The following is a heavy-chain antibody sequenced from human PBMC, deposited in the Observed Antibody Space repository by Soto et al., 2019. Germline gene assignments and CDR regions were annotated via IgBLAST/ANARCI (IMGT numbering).Heavy chain of an antibody. Sequence: SETLSLTCAVYGGSFSGYYWSWIRQPPGKGLEWIGEINHSGSTNYNPSLKSRVTISVDTSKNQFSLKLSSVTAADTAVYYCARGSEGRGRYCSGGSCERPFDYWGQGTLVTVSS. CDR1: GGSFSGYY. CDR2: INHSGST. V-gene: IGHV4-34*01. D-gene: IGHD2-15*01. J-gene: IGHJ4*02. CDR3: ARGSEGRGRYCSGGSCERPFDY.